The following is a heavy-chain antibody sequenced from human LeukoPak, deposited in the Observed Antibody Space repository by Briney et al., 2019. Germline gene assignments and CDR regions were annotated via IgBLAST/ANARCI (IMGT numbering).Heavy chain of an antibody. CDR3: ARDRHDYGDYHDAFGI. CDR2: IKQDGSEK. CDR1: GFTFSSYW. V-gene: IGHV3-7*01. D-gene: IGHD4-17*01. J-gene: IGHJ3*02. Sequence: GGSLRLSCAASGFTFSSYWMSWVRQAPGKGLEWVANIKQDGSEKYYVDSVKGRFTISRDNAKNSLYLQMNSLRAEDTAVYYCARDRHDYGDYHDAFGIWGRETMVTVSS.